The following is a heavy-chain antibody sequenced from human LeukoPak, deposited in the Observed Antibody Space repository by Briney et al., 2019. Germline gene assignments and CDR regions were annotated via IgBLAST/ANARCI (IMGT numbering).Heavy chain of an antibody. CDR2: IISKTAGGTT. CDR3: ITDASSGSY. Sequence: WIRQPPGKGLEWVGRIISKTAGGTTDYAAPVKGRFTISRDDSESTLYLQMSSLKTEDTAVYYCITDASSGSYWGQGTLVTVSS. D-gene: IGHD3-10*01. V-gene: IGHV3-15*01. J-gene: IGHJ4*02.